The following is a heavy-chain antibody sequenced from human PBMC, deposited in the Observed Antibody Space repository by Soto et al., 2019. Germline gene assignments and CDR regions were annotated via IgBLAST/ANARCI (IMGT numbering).Heavy chain of an antibody. CDR3: AKGQDNWNYGVVDAFDI. Sequence: QVQLVQSGAEVKKPGSSVKVSCKASGGTFSSYAISWVRQAPGQGLEWMGGIIPIFGTANYAQKFQGRVTITADESTSTAYMELSSLRSEDTAVYYCAKGQDNWNYGVVDAFDIWGQGTMVTVSS. CDR2: IIPIFGTA. CDR1: GGTFSSYA. J-gene: IGHJ3*02. D-gene: IGHD1-7*01. V-gene: IGHV1-69*01.